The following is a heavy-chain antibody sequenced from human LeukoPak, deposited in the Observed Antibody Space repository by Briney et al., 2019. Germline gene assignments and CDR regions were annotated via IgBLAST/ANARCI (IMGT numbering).Heavy chain of an antibody. V-gene: IGHV4-30-2*01. CDR1: GGSISSGGYS. CDR3: ARARLYFDY. Sequence: SETLSLTCTVSGGSISSGGYSWSWIRQPPGKGLEWIGYIYHSGSTYYNPSLKSRVTISVDRSKNQFSLKLSSVTAADTAVYYCARARLYFDYWGQGTLVTVSS. J-gene: IGHJ4*02. CDR2: IYHSGST.